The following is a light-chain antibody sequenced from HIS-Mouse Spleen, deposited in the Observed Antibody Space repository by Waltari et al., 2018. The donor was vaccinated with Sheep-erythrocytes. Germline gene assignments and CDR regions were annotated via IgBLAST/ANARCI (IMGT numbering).Light chain of an antibody. CDR3: QQANSFPIT. J-gene: IGKJ5*01. CDR1: QGISSW. CDR2: AAS. Sequence: DIQMTQSXSSVSASVGXXVTIXXRAGQGISSWLAXYQQKPGKAPKLLIYAASRLQSGVPSRFSGSGAGTDFTLTISSLQPEDFATYYCQQANSFPITXGQGTRLEIK. V-gene: IGKV1-12*01.